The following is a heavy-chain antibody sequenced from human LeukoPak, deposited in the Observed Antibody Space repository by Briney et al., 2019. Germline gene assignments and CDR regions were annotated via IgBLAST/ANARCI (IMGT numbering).Heavy chain of an antibody. CDR1: GFTFSDSV. CDR2: ISGDADVT. CDR3: AKVEYCSINCFRTQDY. Sequence: GGSLRLSCVASGFTFSDSVMSWVRQAPGKGLEWVSAISGDADVTYYAASVKGRFTISRDNSKNTVYLQMNSLRAEDTATYSCAKVEYCSINCFRTQDYWGKGALVTVS. J-gene: IGHJ4*02. D-gene: IGHD2-2*01. V-gene: IGHV3-23*01.